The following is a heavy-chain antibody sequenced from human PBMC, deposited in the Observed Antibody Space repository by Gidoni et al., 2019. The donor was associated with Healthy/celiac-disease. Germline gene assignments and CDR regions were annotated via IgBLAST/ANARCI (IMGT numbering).Heavy chain of an antibody. V-gene: IGHV3-11*01. J-gene: IGHJ4*02. Sequence: QVQLVESGGGLVRPGGSLRLSCAASGFTFSVYYMRWIRQAPGKGLEWVSYISSSSSTIYYADSVKGRFTISRDNGKNSLYLKMNSLRAEDTDVYYCERATVTTEFDYWGQGTLVTVSS. CDR3: ERATVTTEFDY. D-gene: IGHD4-17*01. CDR1: GFTFSVYY. CDR2: ISSSSSTI.